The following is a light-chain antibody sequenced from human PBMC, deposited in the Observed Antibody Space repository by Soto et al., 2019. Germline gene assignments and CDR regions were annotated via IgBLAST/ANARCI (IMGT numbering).Light chain of an antibody. Sequence: QSVLTQPPSISGAPGQSITISCTGSSANIGAGYDVHWYQQFPGTAPKLLIHGNNDRPSGVSDRFSASKSGTSASLAITGLQAEDEADYYCKSYDSSLRVYVVFGGGNKLTVL. CDR2: GNN. CDR3: KSYDSSLRVYVV. J-gene: IGLJ2*01. CDR1: SANIGAGYD. V-gene: IGLV1-40*01.